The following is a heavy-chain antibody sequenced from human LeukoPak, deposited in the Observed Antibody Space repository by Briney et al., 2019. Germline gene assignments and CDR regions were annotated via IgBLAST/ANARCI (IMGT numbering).Heavy chain of an antibody. CDR2: INPSGGST. CDR3: ARDMESGSYFDYFDY. CDR1: GYTFTSYY. V-gene: IGHV1-46*01. J-gene: IGHJ4*02. Sequence: ASVKVSCKASGYTFTSYYRHWVRQAPGQGLEWMGIINPSGGSTSYAQKFQGRVTMTRDTSTSTVYMELSSLRSEDTAVYYCARDMESGSYFDYFDYWGQGTLVTVSS. D-gene: IGHD1-26*01.